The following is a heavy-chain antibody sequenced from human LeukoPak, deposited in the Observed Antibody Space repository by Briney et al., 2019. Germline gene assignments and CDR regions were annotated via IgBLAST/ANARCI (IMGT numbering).Heavy chain of an antibody. CDR2: ISYDGSNK. J-gene: IGHJ6*02. CDR3: ARGPERTGVGTRYYYDMDV. Sequence: GRSLRPSCAASGFTFSSYAMHWVRQAPGKGLEWVAVISYDGSNKYYADSVKGRFTISRDNSKNTLYLQMNSLRAEDTAVYYCARGPERTGVGTRYYYDMDVWGQGTTVTVS. V-gene: IGHV3-30-3*01. D-gene: IGHD2-8*01. CDR1: GFTFSSYA.